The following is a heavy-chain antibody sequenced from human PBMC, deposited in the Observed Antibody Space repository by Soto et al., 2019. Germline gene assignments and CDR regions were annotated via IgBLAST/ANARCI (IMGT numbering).Heavy chain of an antibody. J-gene: IGHJ4*02. CDR2: ISSSSSYT. V-gene: IGHV3-11*05. Sequence: GGSLRLSCAASGFTFSDYYMSWIRQAPGKGLEWVSYISSSSSYTNYADSVKGRFTISRDNTKNSLYLQMNSLRAEDTAVYYCARGGDILTGYYTLDYWGQGTLVTVSS. D-gene: IGHD3-9*01. CDR3: ARGGDILTGYYTLDY. CDR1: GFTFSDYY.